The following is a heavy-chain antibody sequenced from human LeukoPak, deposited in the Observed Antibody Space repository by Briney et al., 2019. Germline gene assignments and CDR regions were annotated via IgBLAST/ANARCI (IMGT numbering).Heavy chain of an antibody. J-gene: IGHJ6*02. V-gene: IGHV4-59*12. CDR2: IYYSGST. Sequence: PSETLSLSCTVSGGSISSYYWSWIRQPPGKGLEWIGYIYYSGSTNYNPSLKSRVTISVDTSKNQFSLKLSSVTAADTAVYYCARDNTAEDGYNLYYYYGMDYWGQGTTVTVSS. D-gene: IGHD5-24*01. CDR3: ARDNTAEDGYNLYYYYGMDY. CDR1: GGSISSYY.